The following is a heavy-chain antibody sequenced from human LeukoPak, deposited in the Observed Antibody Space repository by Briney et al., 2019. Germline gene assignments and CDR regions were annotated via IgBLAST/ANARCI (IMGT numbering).Heavy chain of an antibody. CDR1: GGSFSGYY. CDR2: INHSGST. Sequence: SETLSLTCAVYGGSFSGYYWSWIRQPPGKGLEWIGEINHSGSTNYNPSLKSRVTISVDASKNQLSLKLSSVTAADTAVYYCARGRGARSFGYSPTYYFDYWGQGTLVTVSS. D-gene: IGHD3-22*01. J-gene: IGHJ4*02. CDR3: ARGRGARSFGYSPTYYFDY. V-gene: IGHV4-34*01.